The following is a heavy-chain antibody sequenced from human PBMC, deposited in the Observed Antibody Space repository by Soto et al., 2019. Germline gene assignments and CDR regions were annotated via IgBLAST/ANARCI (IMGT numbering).Heavy chain of an antibody. CDR1: GYSFTSYW. CDR2: IYPGDSDT. J-gene: IGHJ6*03. Sequence: GESLKISCKGSGYSFTSYWIGWVRQMPGKGLEWMGIIYPGDSDTRYSPSFQGQVTISADKSISTAYLQWSSLKASDTAMYYCARLGLHLGDPTLLHYYYYMDVWGKGTTVTVSS. CDR3: ARLGLHLGDPTLLHYYYYMDV. D-gene: IGHD3-16*01. V-gene: IGHV5-51*01.